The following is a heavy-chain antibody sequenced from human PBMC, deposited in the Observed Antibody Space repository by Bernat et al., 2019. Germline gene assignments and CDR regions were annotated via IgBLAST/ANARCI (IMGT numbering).Heavy chain of an antibody. J-gene: IGHJ6*02. CDR1: GGSFSGYY. Sequence: QVQLQQWGAGLLKPSETLSLTCAVYGGSFSGYYWSWIRQPPGKGLEWIGEINHSGSTNYNPSLKSRVTISVDTSKNQFSLKLSSVTAADTAVYYCAGDYGMDVWGQGTTVTVSS. CDR3: AGDYGMDV. CDR2: INHSGST. V-gene: IGHV4-34*01.